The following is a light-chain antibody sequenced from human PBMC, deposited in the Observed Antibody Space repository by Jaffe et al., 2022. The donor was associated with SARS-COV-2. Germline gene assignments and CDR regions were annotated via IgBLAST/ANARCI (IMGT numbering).Light chain of an antibody. CDR2: KAS. CDR3: QQYNDYLWA. Sequence: DIQMTQSPSTLSASVGDRVTITCRASQSISSWLAWYQQKPGKAPKLLIYKASSLESGVPSRFSGSGSGTEFTLTISSLQPDDFAIYYCQQYNDYLWAFGQGTKVEIK. CDR1: QSISSW. V-gene: IGKV1-5*03. J-gene: IGKJ1*01.